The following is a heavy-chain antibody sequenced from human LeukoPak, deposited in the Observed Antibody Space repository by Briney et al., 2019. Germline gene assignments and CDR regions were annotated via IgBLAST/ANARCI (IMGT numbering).Heavy chain of an antibody. CDR2: YCGCGGST. D-gene: IGHD2-2*02. V-gene: IGHV3-23*01. CDR3: ARFHSTDIVVVPAAIRTGTYYYGMDV. Sequence: GSLRLLRASPGITLCSYAMSRVRQAPGKGPEWVSAYCGCGGSTYHADSVKGRFTISRDNSKNTLYLQMNSLGAEDTAVYYCARFHSTDIVVVPAAIRTGTYYYGMDVWGQGTTVTVSS. J-gene: IGHJ6*02. CDR1: GITLCSYA.